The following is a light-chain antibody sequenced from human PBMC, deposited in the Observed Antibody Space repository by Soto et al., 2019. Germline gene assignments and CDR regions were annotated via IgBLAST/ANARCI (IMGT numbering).Light chain of an antibody. Sequence: EIVLTQSPGTLSLSPGERATLSCRASQSVSSSYLAWYQHKPGQAPRLLIYGASSRATGIPDRFSGSGSGTDLTLTISRLEPEDFGVYYCQQYGSSPHTFGQGTNLEIK. CDR3: QQYGSSPHT. V-gene: IGKV3-20*01. CDR1: QSVSSSY. J-gene: IGKJ2*01. CDR2: GAS.